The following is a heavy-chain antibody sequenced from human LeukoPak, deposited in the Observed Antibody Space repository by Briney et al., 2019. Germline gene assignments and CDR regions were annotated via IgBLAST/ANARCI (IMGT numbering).Heavy chain of an antibody. J-gene: IGHJ5*02. CDR1: GGSISSSSYY. V-gene: IGHV4-39*01. D-gene: IGHD3-10*01. CDR2: IYYSGST. Sequence: SETLSPTCTVSGGSISSSSYYWGWIRQPPGKGLEWIGSIYYSGSTYFNPSLKSRVTISVDRSKNQFSLNLSSVTAADTAVYYCVRLALWFGGPKGWFDPWGQGTLVTVSS. CDR3: VRLALWFGGPKGWFDP.